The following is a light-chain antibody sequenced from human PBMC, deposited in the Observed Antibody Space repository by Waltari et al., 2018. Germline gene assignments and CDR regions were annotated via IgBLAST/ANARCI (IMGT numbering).Light chain of an antibody. Sequence: EIVLTQSPGTLSLSPGARATLPCRASQIVTSSYLAWYQQKPGQAPRLLIYGASSRATGIPDRFSGSGSGADFTLTISRLEPEDFAVYYCQTYGSWDTFGQGTKLEI. V-gene: IGKV3-20*01. CDR1: QIVTSSY. CDR3: QTYGSWDT. CDR2: GAS. J-gene: IGKJ2*01.